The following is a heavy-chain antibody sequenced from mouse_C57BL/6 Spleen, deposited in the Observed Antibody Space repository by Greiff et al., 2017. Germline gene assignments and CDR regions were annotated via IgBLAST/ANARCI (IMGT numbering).Heavy chain of an antibody. CDR2: INPNNGGT. CDR1: GYTFTDYN. CDR3: AREAFSTVVASADWDFEG. V-gene: IGHV1-18*01. J-gene: IGHJ1*03. Sequence: VQLQQSGPELVKPGASVKIPCKASGYTFTDYNMDWVKQSHGTSLEWIGDINPNNGGTIYNQKFKGKATLTVDKSSSTAYMELRSLTSEDTAVYDCAREAFSTVVASADWDFEGWGTGTTVTVAS. D-gene: IGHD1-1*01.